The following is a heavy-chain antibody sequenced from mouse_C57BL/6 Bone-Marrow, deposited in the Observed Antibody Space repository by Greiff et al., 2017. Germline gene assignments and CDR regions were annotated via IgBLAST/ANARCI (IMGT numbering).Heavy chain of an antibody. V-gene: IGHV1-81*01. CDR2: IYPRSGNT. D-gene: IGHD1-1*01. Sequence: QVQLKQSGAELARPGASVKLSCKASGYTFTSYGISWVKQRTGQGLEWIGEIYPRSGNTYYNEKFKGKATLTADKSSSTAHMELRSLTSEDSAVYFCAIYGRNAMDYWGQGTSVTVSS. CDR3: AIYGRNAMDY. CDR1: GYTFTSYG. J-gene: IGHJ4*01.